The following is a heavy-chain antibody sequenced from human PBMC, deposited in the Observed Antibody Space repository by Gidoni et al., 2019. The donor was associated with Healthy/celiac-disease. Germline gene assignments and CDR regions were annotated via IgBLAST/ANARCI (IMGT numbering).Heavy chain of an antibody. CDR3: AAYCSGGSCYLADYGMDV. CDR2: IWYDGSNK. Sequence: QVQLVESGGGVVQPGRSLRLSCAASGFTFSSYGMHWVRQAPGKGLEWVAVIWYDGSNKYYADSVKGRFTISRDNSKNTLYLQMNSLRAEDTAVYYCAAYCSGGSCYLADYGMDVWGQGTTVTVSS. CDR1: GFTFSSYG. V-gene: IGHV3-33*01. D-gene: IGHD2-15*01. J-gene: IGHJ6*02.